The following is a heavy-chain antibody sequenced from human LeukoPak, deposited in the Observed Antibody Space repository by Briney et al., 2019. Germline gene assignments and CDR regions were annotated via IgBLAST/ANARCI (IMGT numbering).Heavy chain of an antibody. D-gene: IGHD3-22*01. CDR2: ISSSSSTI. J-gene: IGHJ4*02. V-gene: IGHV3-48*01. Sequence: GGSLRLSCAASGFTFSSYSMNWARQAPGKGLGWVSYISSSSSTIYYADSVKGRFTISRDNAKNSLYLQMNSLRAEDTAVYYCARDTVVTTYYYFDYWGQGTLVTVSS. CDR3: ARDTVVTTYYYFDY. CDR1: GFTFSSYS.